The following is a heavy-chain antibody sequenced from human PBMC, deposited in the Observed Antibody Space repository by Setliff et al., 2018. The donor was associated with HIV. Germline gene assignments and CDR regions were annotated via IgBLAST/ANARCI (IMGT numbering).Heavy chain of an antibody. V-gene: IGHV3-23*01. CDR1: GFTFSTYG. CDR2: MSGSSGAFST. J-gene: IGHJ4*02. CDR3: ARNSDCDF. D-gene: IGHD2-21*01. Sequence: GGSLRLSCVGSGFTFSTYGMTWVRQAPGKGLEWVSFMSGSSGAFSTYYADSVKGRFTISRDNSRNTIYLQMNSLRAEDTAVYYCARNSDCDFWGQGTMVTVSS.